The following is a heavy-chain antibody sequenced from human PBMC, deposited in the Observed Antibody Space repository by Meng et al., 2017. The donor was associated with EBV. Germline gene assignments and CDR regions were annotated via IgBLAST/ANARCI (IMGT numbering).Heavy chain of an antibody. CDR2: INHSGST. CDR1: GVSFSGYY. V-gene: IGHV4-34*01. D-gene: IGHD1-26*01. Sequence: QVQLQQWGAGLLKPSETLSLTCAAYGVSFSGYYWSWIRQPPGKGLEWIGEINHSGSTNYNPSLKSRVTISVDTSKNQFSLKLSSVTAADTAVYYCARGGGNRGGIVGATYRLNWFDPWGQGTMVTVSA. CDR3: ARGGGNRGGIVGATYRLNWFDP. J-gene: IGHJ5*02.